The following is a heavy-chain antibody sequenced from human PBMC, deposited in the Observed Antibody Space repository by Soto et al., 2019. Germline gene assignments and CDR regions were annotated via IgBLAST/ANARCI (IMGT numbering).Heavy chain of an antibody. CDR1: GGSISSGGYY. J-gene: IGHJ6*02. CDR2: IYYSGST. D-gene: IGHD5-12*01. V-gene: IGHV4-31*03. CDR3: ASYGYGKAYYYGMDV. Sequence: SETLSLTCTVSGGSISSGGYYWSWIRQHPGKGLEWIGYIYYSGSTYYNPSLKSRVTISVDTSKNQFSLKLSSVTAADTAVYYCASYGYGKAYYYGMDVWGQGTTVTVSS.